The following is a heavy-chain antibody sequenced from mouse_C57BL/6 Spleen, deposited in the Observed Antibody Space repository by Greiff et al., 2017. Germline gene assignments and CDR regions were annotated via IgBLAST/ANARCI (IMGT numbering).Heavy chain of an antibody. J-gene: IGHJ2*01. CDR3: TDDPLDY. V-gene: IGHV6-3*01. CDR1: GFTFSNYW. Sequence: EVKVEASGGGLVQPGGSMKLSCVASGFTFSNYWLNWVRQSPEKGLEWVAQIRLKSDNYATHYAESVKGRFTISRDDSKSSVYLQMNNLRAEDTGIYYCTDDPLDYWGQGTTLTVSS. D-gene: IGHD2-3*01. CDR2: IRLKSDNYAT.